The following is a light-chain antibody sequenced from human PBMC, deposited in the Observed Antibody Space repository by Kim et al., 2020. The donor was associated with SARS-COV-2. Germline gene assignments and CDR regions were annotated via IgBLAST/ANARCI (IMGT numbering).Light chain of an antibody. CDR3: QAWDSNTAV. CDR1: KLEDRY. Sequence: VSPGQTATITCSGDKLEDRYVCWFQQTPGQSPLLVISQDTKRPSGIPERFSGSNSGNTATLTISGTQATDEADYFCQAWDSNTAVFGGGTKLTVL. V-gene: IGLV3-1*01. CDR2: QDT. J-gene: IGLJ2*01.